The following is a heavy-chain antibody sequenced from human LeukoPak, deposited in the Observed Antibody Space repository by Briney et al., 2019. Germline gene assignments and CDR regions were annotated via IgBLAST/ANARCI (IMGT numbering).Heavy chain of an antibody. Sequence: GRSLRLSCAASGFTFSSYAMHWVRQAPGKGLEWVAVISYDGSNKYYADSVKGRFTISRDNSKNTLYLRMNSLRAEDTAVYYCARDLTDSSGWYRFDYWGQGTLVTVSS. CDR1: GFTFSSYA. D-gene: IGHD6-19*01. V-gene: IGHV3-30-3*01. CDR3: ARDLTDSSGWYRFDY. J-gene: IGHJ4*02. CDR2: ISYDGSNK.